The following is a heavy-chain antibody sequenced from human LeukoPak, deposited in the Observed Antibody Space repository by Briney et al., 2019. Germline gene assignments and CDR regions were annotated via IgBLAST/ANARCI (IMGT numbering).Heavy chain of an antibody. CDR2: ISGSGGST. J-gene: IGHJ4*02. D-gene: IGHD1-26*01. V-gene: IGHV3-23*01. Sequence: PGGSLRLSCAAPGFTFSSYAMSWVRQAPGKGLEWVSAISGSGGSTYYADSVKGRFTISRDNAKNSLYLQMNSLRDEDTAVYYCARDVSVGPNAYYFDYWGQGTLVTVSS. CDR1: GFTFSSYA. CDR3: ARDVSVGPNAYYFDY.